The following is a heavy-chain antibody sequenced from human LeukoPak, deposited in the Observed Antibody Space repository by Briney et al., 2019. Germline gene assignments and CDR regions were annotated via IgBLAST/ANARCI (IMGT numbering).Heavy chain of an antibody. V-gene: IGHV5-51*01. CDR2: IYPGDPDT. CDR1: GYSFTSYW. CDR3: ARLTEAVYYGPGSYYSAGASYDY. D-gene: IGHD3-10*01. J-gene: IGHJ4*02. Sequence: GESLKISCKGSGYSFTSYWIGWVRQMPGKGLEWMGIIYPGDPDTRYSPSFQGQVTISADKSISTAYLQWSSLKASDTAMYYCARLTEAVYYGPGSYYSAGASYDYWGQGTLVTVSS.